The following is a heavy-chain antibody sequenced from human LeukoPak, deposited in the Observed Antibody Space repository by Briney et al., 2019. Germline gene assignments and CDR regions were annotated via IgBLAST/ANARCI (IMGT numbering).Heavy chain of an antibody. CDR3: AKGRIAVAPYYGMDV. J-gene: IGHJ6*02. CDR1: GFTFSSYG. CDR2: IRYDGSNK. Sequence: GGSLRLSCAASGFTFSSYGMHWVRQAPGKGLEWVAFIRYDGSNKYYADSVKVRFTISRDNSNNTVDLQMNSLRAEDTAIYYCAKGRIAVAPYYGMDVWGRGTTVSVSS. V-gene: IGHV3-30*02. D-gene: IGHD6-19*01.